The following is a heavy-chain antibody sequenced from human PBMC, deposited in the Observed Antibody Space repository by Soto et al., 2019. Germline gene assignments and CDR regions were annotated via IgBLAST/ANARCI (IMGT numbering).Heavy chain of an antibody. Sequence: SGGSLRLSCAASGFTFSSYGMHWVRQAPGKGLEWVAVISYDGSNKYYADSVKGRFTISRDDSKNTLYLQMNSLRAEDTAVYYCARANPGFIAVADYFDFWGQGTLVTVSS. CDR1: GFTFSSYG. J-gene: IGHJ4*02. CDR2: ISYDGSNK. D-gene: IGHD6-19*01. V-gene: IGHV3-30*03. CDR3: ARANPGFIAVADYFDF.